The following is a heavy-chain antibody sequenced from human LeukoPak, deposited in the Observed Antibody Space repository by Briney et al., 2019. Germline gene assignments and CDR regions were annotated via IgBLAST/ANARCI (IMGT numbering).Heavy chain of an antibody. CDR2: IYYSGST. J-gene: IGHJ5*02. Sequence: PSETLSLTCTVSGGSISSSSYYWGWIRQPPGKGLEWIGSIYYSGSTYYNPSLKSRVTISVDTSKNQFSLKLSSVTAADTAVYYCARQEREYCSSTSCYLEGPPNYNWFDPWGQGTLVTVSS. D-gene: IGHD2-2*01. CDR3: ARQEREYCSSTSCYLEGPPNYNWFDP. CDR1: GGSISSSSYY. V-gene: IGHV4-39*01.